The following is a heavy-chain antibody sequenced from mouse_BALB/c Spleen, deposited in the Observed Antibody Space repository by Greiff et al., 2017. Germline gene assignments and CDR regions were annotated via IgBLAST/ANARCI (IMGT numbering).Heavy chain of an antibody. CDR2: ISSGGSYT. CDR1: GFTFSSYA. J-gene: IGHJ3*01. Sequence: EVMLVESGGGLVKPGGSLKLSCAASGFTFSSYAMSWVRQSPEKRLEWVAEISSGGSYTYYPDTVTGRFTISRDNAKNTLYLEMSSLRSEDTAMYYCAREGKVLYAWFAYWGQGTLVTVSA. D-gene: IGHD1-1*01. V-gene: IGHV5-9-4*01. CDR3: AREGKVLYAWFAY.